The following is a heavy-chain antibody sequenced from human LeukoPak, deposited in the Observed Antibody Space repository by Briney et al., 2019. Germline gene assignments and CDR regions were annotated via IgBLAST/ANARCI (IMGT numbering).Heavy chain of an antibody. CDR3: ARAFPTVTTFDY. Sequence: EAGPTLLNPTQTLTLTCTVSGFSLGTTGMCVSWIRQLPGKALEWLAPIDLHDDKYYSTYLQTRLTNFQDSSKIHVDLAMSNMDPVDTAKYYCARAFPTVTTFDYWGQGTLVTVSS. J-gene: IGHJ4*02. CDR1: GFSLGTTGMC. D-gene: IGHD4-17*01. V-gene: IGHV2-70*01. CDR2: IDLHDDK.